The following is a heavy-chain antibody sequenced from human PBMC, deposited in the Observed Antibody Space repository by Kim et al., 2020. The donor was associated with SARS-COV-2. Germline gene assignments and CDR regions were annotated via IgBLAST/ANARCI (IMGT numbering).Heavy chain of an antibody. Sequence: SETLSLTCTVSGGSISSYYWSWIRQPPGKGLEWIGYFYYSGSTNYNPSLKSRVTMSVDTSKNQFSLKLNSVTAADTAVYYCVAGYRKYEGMDVWGQGTTGTVSS. D-gene: IGHD6-13*01. V-gene: IGHV4-59*01. CDR1: GGSISSYY. CDR3: VAGYRKYEGMDV. CDR2: FYYSGST. J-gene: IGHJ6*02.